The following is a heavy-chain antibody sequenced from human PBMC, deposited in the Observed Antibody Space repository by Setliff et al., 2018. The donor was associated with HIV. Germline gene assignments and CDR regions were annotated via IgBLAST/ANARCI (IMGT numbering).Heavy chain of an antibody. V-gene: IGHV1-18*01. D-gene: IGHD1-26*01. CDR3: ARSDWELVLSSFDY. Sequence: GASVKVSCKASGYTFASYGITWVRQAPGQGLEWMGWISAYDGNTNYAQKVRERVTLTTDTATNTAFVELKNLTSADTAVYFCARSDWELVLSSFDYWGQGTQVTVPQ. J-gene: IGHJ4*02. CDR1: GYTFASYG. CDR2: ISAYDGNT.